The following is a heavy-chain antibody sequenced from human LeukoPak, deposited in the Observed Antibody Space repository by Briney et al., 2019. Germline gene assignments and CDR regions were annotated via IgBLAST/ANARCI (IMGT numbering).Heavy chain of an antibody. V-gene: IGHV4-61*08. J-gene: IGHJ4*02. CDR2: IYYSGST. CDR3: ARSNYDSGISSTSHFDC. Sequence: PSETLSLTCTVSGGSISDAAYYWSWIRQHPGEGLEWIGYIYYSGSTSYNPSLKSRVTMSVDTSKNQFSLKLTSVAAADSAVYYCARSNYDSGISSTSHFDCWGQGTLVTVSS. D-gene: IGHD3-10*01. CDR1: GGSISDAAYY.